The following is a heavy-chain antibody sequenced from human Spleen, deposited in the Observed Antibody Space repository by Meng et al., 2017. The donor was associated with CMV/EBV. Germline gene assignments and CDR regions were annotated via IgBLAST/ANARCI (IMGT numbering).Heavy chain of an antibody. D-gene: IGHD6-6*01. J-gene: IGHJ4*02. V-gene: IGHV1-2*02. CDR1: GYTFTGHF. CDR2: INPNSGGT. CDR3: ARAFWEAAPDH. Sequence: ASVKVSCKASGYTFTGHFMHWVRQAPGQGLEWVGWINPNSGGTNYAQKFQGRVTMTRDTSISAAYMELSRLRSDDTAVYYCARAFWEAAPDHWGQGMLVTVSS.